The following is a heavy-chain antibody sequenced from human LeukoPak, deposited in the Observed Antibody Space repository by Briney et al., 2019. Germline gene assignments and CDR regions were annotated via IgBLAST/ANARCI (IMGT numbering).Heavy chain of an antibody. D-gene: IGHD5-18*01. J-gene: IGHJ4*02. V-gene: IGHV1-69*05. CDR1: GGTFSRYA. Sequence: SVNVSCKASGGTFSRYAISWVRQAPGQGLEWMGGIIPIFGTANYAQKFQGRVTITTDESTSTAYMELSSLRSEDTAVYYCARGGYSYGPPLPFDYWGQGTLVTVSS. CDR3: ARGGYSYGPPLPFDY. CDR2: IIPIFGTA.